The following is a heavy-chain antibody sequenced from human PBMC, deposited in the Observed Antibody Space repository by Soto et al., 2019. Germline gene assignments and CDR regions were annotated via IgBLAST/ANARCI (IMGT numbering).Heavy chain of an antibody. V-gene: IGHV3-23*01. CDR3: AKRRSSSTFDY. CDR2: ISGSGDST. D-gene: IGHD6-6*01. Sequence: EVQLLESGGGLVQPGESLRLSCAASGFTFSSYAMSWVRQAPGKGLEWVSVISGSGDSTYYADSVKGRFTISRDNSKNTLYLQMTSLRAEDTAVYYCAKRRSSSTFDYWGQGTLVTVSS. J-gene: IGHJ4*02. CDR1: GFTFSSYA.